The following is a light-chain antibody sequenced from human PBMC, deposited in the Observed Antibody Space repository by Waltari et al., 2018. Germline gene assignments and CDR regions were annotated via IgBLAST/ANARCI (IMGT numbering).Light chain of an antibody. J-gene: IGKJ1*01. CDR3: MQATQWPLT. CDR1: QSLVHSDGKTY. V-gene: IGKV2-30*02. Sequence: VVMTQSPLSLPVTLGEPATISCRSSQSLVHSDGKTYLNWFHQRPGQSPRSLIYKVFNRESGVPDRFSGSGSGNDITLKISRVEAEDVGTYYCMQATQWPLTFGQGTKVETK. CDR2: KVF.